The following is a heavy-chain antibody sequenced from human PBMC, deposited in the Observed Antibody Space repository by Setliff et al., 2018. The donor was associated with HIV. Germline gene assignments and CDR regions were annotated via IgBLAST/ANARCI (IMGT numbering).Heavy chain of an antibody. CDR2: IYHSGST. V-gene: IGHV4-39*01. CDR3: ARKSYYYDSGGYHNCMDV. J-gene: IGHJ6*03. CDR1: GGSISSNNYY. D-gene: IGHD3-22*01. Sequence: PSETLSLTCTVSGGSISSNNYYWSWVRQPPGKGLEWIGEIYHSGSTNYNPSLKSRVTISLDRSKTQFSLKLSSVTAADTAVYYCARKSYYYDSGGYHNCMDVWGKGTTVTVSS.